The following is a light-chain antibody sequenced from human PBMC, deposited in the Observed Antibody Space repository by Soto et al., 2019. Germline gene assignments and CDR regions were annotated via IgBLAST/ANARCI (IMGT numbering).Light chain of an antibody. V-gene: IGKV3-15*01. CDR3: QQYNSWPPIT. Sequence: EIVMTQSTATLSVSPGERATLSCRASQSVSGNLAWYQQKPGQAPRLLIYGASTRATGIPARFSGSGSGTEFTLTISSLQSEDFAVYYCQQYNSWPPITFGQGTRLEIK. CDR2: GAS. J-gene: IGKJ5*01. CDR1: QSVSGN.